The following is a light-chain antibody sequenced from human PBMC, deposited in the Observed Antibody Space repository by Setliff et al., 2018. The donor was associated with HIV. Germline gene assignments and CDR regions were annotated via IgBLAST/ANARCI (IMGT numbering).Light chain of an antibody. CDR2: AVN. V-gene: IGLV2-14*03. Sequence: ISCTGSSSDVGVNNFVSWYQQHPGKAPKVVIYAVNTRPSGVSNRFSGSKSGNTASLTISGLQTEDEADYYCSSFTSSGIYVFATGTKVTVL. CDR3: SSFTSSGIYV. J-gene: IGLJ1*01. CDR1: SSDVGVNNF.